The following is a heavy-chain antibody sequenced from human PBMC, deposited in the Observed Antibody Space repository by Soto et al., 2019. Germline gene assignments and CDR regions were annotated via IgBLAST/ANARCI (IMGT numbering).Heavy chain of an antibody. CDR3: ARGLETYLWLRY. D-gene: IGHD5-18*01. Sequence: QVQLVQSGAEVKKPGYSVKVSCKASGGTFSSYAISWVRQDPGQGLEWMGGIIPMYGTTNYAKKFQSRVTMTADESTSTAYMELSSLRSEDTAVYYCARGLETYLWLRYWGQGTLVTVSS. J-gene: IGHJ4*02. CDR2: IIPMYGTT. CDR1: GGTFSSYA. V-gene: IGHV1-69*12.